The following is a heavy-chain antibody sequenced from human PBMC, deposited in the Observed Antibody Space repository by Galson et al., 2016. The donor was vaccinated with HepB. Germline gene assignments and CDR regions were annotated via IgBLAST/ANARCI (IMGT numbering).Heavy chain of an antibody. J-gene: IGHJ4*02. CDR1: GYTFNSYA. D-gene: IGHD3-22*01. CDR3: ARVRSKDSWLPYFDF. CDR2: INIGNGNT. Sequence: SVKVSCKASGYTFNSYAIHWLRQAPGQSLEWMGWINIGNGNTQYSLSLQGRVIITTDTSANTVYMEVDSLTAGDTSVYYCARVRSKDSWLPYFDFWGQGTLVTVSS. V-gene: IGHV1-3*04.